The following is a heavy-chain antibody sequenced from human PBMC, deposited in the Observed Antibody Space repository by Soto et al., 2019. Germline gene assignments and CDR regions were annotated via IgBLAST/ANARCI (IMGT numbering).Heavy chain of an antibody. V-gene: IGHV1-2*02. CDR2: INPNSGGT. Sequence: QVQLVQSGAEVKKPGASVKVSCKASGYTFTGYYMHWVRQAPGQGLEWMGWINPNSGGTNYAQKFQGRVHMARGTAISTGHKGVSRLRSDGKAVYYWATLVITASIMGGVDYWGQGTLVTVSS. CDR1: GYTFTGYY. CDR3: ATLVITASIMGGVDY. D-gene: IGHD2-2*02. J-gene: IGHJ4*02.